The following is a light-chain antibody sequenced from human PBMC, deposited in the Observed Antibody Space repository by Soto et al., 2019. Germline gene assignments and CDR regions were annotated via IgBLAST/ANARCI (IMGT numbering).Light chain of an antibody. J-gene: IGLJ2*01. CDR2: DVS. Sequence: QSALTQPRSVSGSPGQSVTISCTGTSSDVGGYKYVSWYQQYPGKAPKLMIYDVSKRPSGVPDRFSGSKSGNTASLTISGLQAEDEADYYCCSYAGSYTLEVFGGGTKVTV. CDR3: CSYAGSYTLEV. CDR1: SSDVGGYKY. V-gene: IGLV2-11*01.